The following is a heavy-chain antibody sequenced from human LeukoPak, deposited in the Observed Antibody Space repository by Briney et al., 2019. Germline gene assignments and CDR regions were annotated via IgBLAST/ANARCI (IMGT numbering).Heavy chain of an antibody. D-gene: IGHD3-22*01. CDR3: AGGWDYFDTTGNYYDLDY. J-gene: IGHJ4*02. Sequence: GGSLRLSCAASGFTFSSFRMNWVRQAPGKGLEWLSYITGRSTAIFYADSAKGRFSISRDNDMNSLYLQMSSLRVEDTAVYYCAGGWDYFDTTGNYYDLDYWGQGTLVTVSS. CDR1: GFTFSSFR. CDR2: ITGRSTAI. V-gene: IGHV3-48*01.